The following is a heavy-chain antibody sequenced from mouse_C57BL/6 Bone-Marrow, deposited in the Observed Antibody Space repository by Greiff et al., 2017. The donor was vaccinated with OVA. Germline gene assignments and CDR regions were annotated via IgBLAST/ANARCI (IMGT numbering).Heavy chain of an antibody. CDR2: IDPSDSYT. J-gene: IGHJ4*01. CDR1: GYTFTSYW. Sequence: QVQLQQPGAELVRPGTSVKLSCKASGYTFTSYWMHWVKQRPGQGLEWIGVIDPSDSYTNYNQKFKGKATLTVDTSSSTAYMQLSSLTSEDSAVYYCAKIKGGAYYAMDYWGQGTSVTVSS. CDR3: AKIKGGAYYAMDY. D-gene: IGHD2-4*01. V-gene: IGHV1-59*01.